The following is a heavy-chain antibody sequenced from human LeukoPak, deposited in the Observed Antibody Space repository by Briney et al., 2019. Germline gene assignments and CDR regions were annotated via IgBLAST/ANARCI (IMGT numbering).Heavy chain of an antibody. D-gene: IGHD3-10*01. J-gene: IGHJ6*03. V-gene: IGHV3-21*01. CDR2: ISSSSSYI. Sequence: GGSLRLSCAASGFTFSSYSMNWVRQAPGKGLEWVSSISSSSSYIYYADSVKGRFTISRDNAKNSLYLQMSSLRAEDTAVYYCARIPLGDYYYMDVWGKGTTVTVSS. CDR1: GFTFSSYS. CDR3: ARIPLGDYYYMDV.